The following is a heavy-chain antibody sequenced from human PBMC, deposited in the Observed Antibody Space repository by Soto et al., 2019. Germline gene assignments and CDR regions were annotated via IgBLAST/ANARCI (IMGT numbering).Heavy chain of an antibody. Sequence: PSETLSLTCTVSGGSISSYYWSWIRQPPGKGLEWIGYIYYSGSTNYNPALKSRVTISVDTSKNQFSLKLSSVTAADTAVYCCARVYYDILSAPYYFDYWGQGTLVTVSS. CDR1: GGSISSYY. J-gene: IGHJ4*02. V-gene: IGHV4-59*01. CDR3: ARVYYDILSAPYYFDY. CDR2: IYYSGST. D-gene: IGHD3-9*01.